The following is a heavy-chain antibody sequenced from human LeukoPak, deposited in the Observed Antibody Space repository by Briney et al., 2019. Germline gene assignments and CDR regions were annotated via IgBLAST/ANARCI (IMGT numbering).Heavy chain of an antibody. CDR2: ISSGSSYI. CDR1: GFTFSSYS. V-gene: IGHV3-21*01. D-gene: IGHD4-17*01. J-gene: IGHJ4*02. Sequence: GGSLRLSCAASGFTFSSYSMNWVRQAPGKGLEWVSSISSGSSYIYYADSVKGRFTISRDNAKNSLYLQMNSLRAEDTAVYYCARGGFSVMTTVTTADYWGQGTLVTVSS. CDR3: ARGGFSVMTTVTTADY.